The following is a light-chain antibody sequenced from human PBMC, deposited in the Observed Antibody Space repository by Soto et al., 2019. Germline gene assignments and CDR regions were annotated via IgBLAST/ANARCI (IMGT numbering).Light chain of an antibody. J-gene: IGKJ2*01. CDR2: DAS. CDR3: QQRSNWPRLYS. CDR1: QSVSSY. V-gene: IGKV3-11*01. Sequence: EIVLTQSPATLSLSPGERATLSCSASQSVSSYLAWYQQKPGQAPRLLIYDASNRATGIPARFSGSGSVTDFTLTISSLAPEYFAVYYCQQRSNWPRLYSFGQGTKMEIK.